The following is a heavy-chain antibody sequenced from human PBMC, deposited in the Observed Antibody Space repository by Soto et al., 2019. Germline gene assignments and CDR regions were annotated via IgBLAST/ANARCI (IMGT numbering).Heavy chain of an antibody. CDR2: IYYSGTT. V-gene: IGHV4-61*01. J-gene: IGHJ4*02. CDR3: ARDIGGYIGIDS. Sequence: SETLSLTCTVSGGSVSSGSYYWSWIRQPPGKGLEWIGYIYYSGTTYYNPSLKSRVTISVDTSKNQFSLELSSVTAADTAVYYCARDIGGYIGIDSWGQGTLVTVSS. D-gene: IGHD5-18*01. CDR1: GGSVSSGSYY.